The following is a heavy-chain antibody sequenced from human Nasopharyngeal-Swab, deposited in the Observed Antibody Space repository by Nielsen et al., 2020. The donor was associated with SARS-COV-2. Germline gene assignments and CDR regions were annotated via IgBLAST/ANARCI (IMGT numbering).Heavy chain of an antibody. CDR2: ISYDGSNK. CDR1: GFTFSSYA. Sequence: GGSLRLSYAASGFTFSSYAMHWVRQAPGKGLEWVAVISYDGSNKYYADSVKGRFTISRDNSKNTLYLQMNSLRAEDTAVYYCARVGCSSTSCYQFDYWGQGTLVTVSS. CDR3: ARVGCSSTSCYQFDY. D-gene: IGHD2-2*01. J-gene: IGHJ4*02. V-gene: IGHV3-30-3*01.